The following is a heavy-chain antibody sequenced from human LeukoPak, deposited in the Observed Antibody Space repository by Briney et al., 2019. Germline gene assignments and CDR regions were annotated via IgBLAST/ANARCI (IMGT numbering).Heavy chain of an antibody. CDR1: GGSISSGDYY. V-gene: IGHV4-30-4*01. J-gene: IGHJ4*02. Sequence: PSQTLSLTCTVSGGSISSGDYYRSWIRQPPGKGLEWFGYIRNSGSTYYNPSLKSRVTISLDMSKNQFSLKLNTVTAADTAVYYCARASNGQPPDYWGQGTLVTVSS. D-gene: IGHD6-19*01. CDR2: IRNSGST. CDR3: ARASNGQPPDY.